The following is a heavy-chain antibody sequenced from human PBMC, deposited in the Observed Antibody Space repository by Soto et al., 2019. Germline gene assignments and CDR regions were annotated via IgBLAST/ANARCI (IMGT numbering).Heavy chain of an antibody. J-gene: IGHJ5*02. CDR1: GFTFSNAW. V-gene: IGHV3-15*01. CDR3: TTVGDCSGGSCQAGWFDP. D-gene: IGHD2-15*01. CDR2: IKSKTDGGTT. Sequence: EVQLVESGGGLVKPGGSLRLSCAASGFTFSNAWMSWVRQAPGKGLEWVGRIKSKTDGGTTDYAAPVKGRFTISRDDSKNTLYLQMNSLKTEDTAVYYCTTVGDCSGGSCQAGWFDPWGQGTLVTVSS.